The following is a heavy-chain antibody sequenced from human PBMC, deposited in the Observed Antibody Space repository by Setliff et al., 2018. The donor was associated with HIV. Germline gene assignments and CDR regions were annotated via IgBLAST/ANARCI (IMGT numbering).Heavy chain of an antibody. CDR3: ALDPGYRRDY. J-gene: IGHJ4*02. CDR2: IYTSGST. V-gene: IGHV4-4*08. Sequence: SETLSLTCTVSGGSIRSFFWSWIRQPPGKGLEWIGHIYTSGSTNYNPSLKSRVAMSVDTSKNQFSLNLSSVTAADTAVYYCALDPGYRRDYWGQGTLVTVSS. CDR1: GGSIRSFF. D-gene: IGHD5-12*01.